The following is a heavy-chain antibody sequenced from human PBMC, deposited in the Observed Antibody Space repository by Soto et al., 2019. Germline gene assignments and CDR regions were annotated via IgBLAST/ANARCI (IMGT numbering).Heavy chain of an antibody. Sequence: QITLKESGPTLVKPTQTLTLTCTFSGFSLSTSGVGVGWIRQPPGKALEWLALIYWDYDKRYSPSLKSRLTITKDTSKNPVVLTMTTMDPVDTATYYCAHRLPSYYFAYWGQGTLVTVSS. V-gene: IGHV2-5*02. CDR3: AHRLPSYYFAY. CDR2: IYWDYDK. J-gene: IGHJ4*02. CDR1: GFSLSTSGVG.